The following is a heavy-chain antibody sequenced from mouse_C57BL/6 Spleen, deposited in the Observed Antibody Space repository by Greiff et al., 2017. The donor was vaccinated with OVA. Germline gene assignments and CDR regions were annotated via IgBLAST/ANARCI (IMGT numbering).Heavy chain of an antibody. CDR3: ARDYYGSDY. J-gene: IGHJ2*01. Sequence: EVQLVESEGGLVQPGSSMKLSCTASGFTFSDYYMAWVRQVPEKGLEWVANINYDGSSTYYLDSLKSRFIISRDNAKNILYLQMSSLKSEDTATYYCARDYYGSDYWGQGTTLTVSS. V-gene: IGHV5-16*01. D-gene: IGHD1-1*01. CDR1: GFTFSDYY. CDR2: INYDGSST.